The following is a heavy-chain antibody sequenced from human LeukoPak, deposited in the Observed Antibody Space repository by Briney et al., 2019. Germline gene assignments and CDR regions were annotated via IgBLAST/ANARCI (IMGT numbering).Heavy chain of an antibody. Sequence: SETLSLTCAVYGGSFSGYYWSWIRQPPGKGLEWIGEINHSGSTNYNPSLKSRVTISVDTSKNQFSLKLSSVTAADTAVYYCARARLLWFGEGNYYYYDMDVWGQGTTVTVSS. CDR1: GGSFSGYY. CDR2: INHSGST. V-gene: IGHV4-34*01. CDR3: ARARLLWFGEGNYYYYDMDV. D-gene: IGHD3-10*01. J-gene: IGHJ6*02.